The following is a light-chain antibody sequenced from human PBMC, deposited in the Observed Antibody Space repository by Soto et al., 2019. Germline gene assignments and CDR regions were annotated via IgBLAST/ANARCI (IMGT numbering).Light chain of an antibody. CDR1: SSDVGSYNL. J-gene: IGLJ7*01. Sequence: QSALTQPASGAGSPGQSITISCTGTSSDVGSYNLVSWYQQHPGKAPKLMISEVSKRPSGISDRFSGYKTGSTASLTISWLQAEDEADYYCCSYAGTSTHTVFGGGTQLTVL. V-gene: IGLV2-23*02. CDR3: CSYAGTSTHTV. CDR2: EVS.